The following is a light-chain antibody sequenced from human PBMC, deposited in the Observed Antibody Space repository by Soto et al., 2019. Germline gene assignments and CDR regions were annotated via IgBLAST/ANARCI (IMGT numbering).Light chain of an antibody. V-gene: IGKV3-20*01. CDR2: GAS. J-gene: IGKJ2*01. Sequence: EIVLTQSPGTLSLSPGERATLSCRASQSVSSSYLAWYQQKPGQAPRLLIYGASSRATGIADRFSGSGSGTDFTLTISRLEPEDVAVYYCQQYGSSLMYTFGQGTKLEIK. CDR1: QSVSSSY. CDR3: QQYGSSLMYT.